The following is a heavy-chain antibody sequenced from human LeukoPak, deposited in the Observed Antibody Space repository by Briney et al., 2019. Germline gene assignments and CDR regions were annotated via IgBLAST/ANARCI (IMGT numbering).Heavy chain of an antibody. Sequence: GGSLRLSCAASGFTFSSYAMSWVRQAPGKGLEWVSAINGGGGSTYYADSVKGRFTISRDNSKNTLYLQMNSLRAEDTAIYYCAKRLRPGSGSFDYWGQGTLVTVSS. D-gene: IGHD3-10*01. CDR3: AKRLRPGSGSFDY. CDR2: INGGGGST. J-gene: IGHJ4*02. CDR1: GFTFSSYA. V-gene: IGHV3-23*01.